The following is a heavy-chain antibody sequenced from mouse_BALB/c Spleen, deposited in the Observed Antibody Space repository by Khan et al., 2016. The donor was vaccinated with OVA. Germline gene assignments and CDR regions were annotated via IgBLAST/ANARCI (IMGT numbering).Heavy chain of an antibody. J-gene: IGHJ4*01. CDR1: GFSLTNYG. CDR3: ARFHDGYYYTVDY. CDR2: IWAGGST. D-gene: IGHD2-3*01. V-gene: IGHV2-9*02. Sequence: QVQLKESGPGLVAPSQSLSITCTVSGFSLTNYGVHWVRQPPGKGLEWLGVIWAGGSTNYNSALMSRLSISRDNSKSQVFLKMNSLHTDDTAMYYCARFHDGYYYTVDYWGQGTSVTVSS.